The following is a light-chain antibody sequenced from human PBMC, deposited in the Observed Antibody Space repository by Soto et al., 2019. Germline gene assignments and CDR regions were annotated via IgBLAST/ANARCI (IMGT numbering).Light chain of an antibody. J-gene: IGKJ1*01. CDR3: QQYNKWPRT. CDR1: QSVITN. Sequence: VLTQSPGTLSLSPGERATLSCRASQSVITNLAWYQQKPGQAPRLLIYGASTXAAIIPARFSGSGSGTEFTLTISSLQSEDFAVYYCQQYNKWPRTFGQGTKVDIK. V-gene: IGKV3-15*01. CDR2: GAS.